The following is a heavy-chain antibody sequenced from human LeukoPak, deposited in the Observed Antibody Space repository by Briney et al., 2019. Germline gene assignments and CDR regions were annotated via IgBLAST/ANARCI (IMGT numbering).Heavy chain of an antibody. D-gene: IGHD4-17*01. CDR1: GGSVSSGSYY. J-gene: IGHJ4*02. CDR3: ARDTYGDSLFDY. V-gene: IGHV4-61*01. CDR2: IYYSGST. Sequence: SETLSLTCTVSGGSVSSGSYYWSWIRQPPGKGLEWIGYIYYSGSTNYSPSLKSRVTISVDTSKNQFSLKLSSVTAADTAVYYCARDTYGDSLFDYWGQGTLVTVSS.